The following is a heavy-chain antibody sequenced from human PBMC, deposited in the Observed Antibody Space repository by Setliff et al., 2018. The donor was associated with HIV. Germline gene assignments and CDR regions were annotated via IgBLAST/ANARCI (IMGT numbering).Heavy chain of an antibody. D-gene: IGHD6-19*01. CDR2: ISPTFGTS. CDR3: ARDGLLVAGIRFDY. J-gene: IGHJ4*02. Sequence: SVKVSCKTSRGTFSSFALSWVRQAPGQGLEWMGGISPTFGTSNYAQKFQGRVTITADDSMTTAYMELSGLKYEDTAVYYCARDGLLVAGIRFDYWGQGTLVTVSS. CDR1: RGTFSSFA. V-gene: IGHV1-69*13.